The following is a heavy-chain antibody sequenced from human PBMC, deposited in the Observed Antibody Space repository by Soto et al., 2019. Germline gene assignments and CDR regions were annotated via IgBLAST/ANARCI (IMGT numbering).Heavy chain of an antibody. J-gene: IGHJ6*03. CDR3: ARGHLGTGTTVRSYYYYMDV. Sequence: SETLSLTCAVYGGSFSGYYWSWIRQPPGKGLEWIGEINHGGSTNYNPSLKSRVTISVDTSKNQFSLKLSSVTAADTAVYYCARGHLGTGTTVRSYYYYMDVWGKGTTVTVSS. CDR1: GGSFSGYY. D-gene: IGHD1-7*01. CDR2: INHGGST. V-gene: IGHV4-34*01.